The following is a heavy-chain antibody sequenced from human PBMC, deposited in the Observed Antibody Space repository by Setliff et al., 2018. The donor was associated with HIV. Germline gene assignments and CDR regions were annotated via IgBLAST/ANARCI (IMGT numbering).Heavy chain of an antibody. V-gene: IGHV1-69*06. Sequence: SVKVSCKASGYAFTGYYIHWVRQAPGQGLEWLGRIIPIFGTPNYAQKFQGRVSITADKSTSTAYMELSSLRSEDTAVYYCAAARLLNDYRDPGAYYFDFWGQGTLVTVSS. D-gene: IGHD4-4*01. J-gene: IGHJ4*02. CDR1: GYAFTGYY. CDR3: AAARLLNDYRDPGAYYFDF. CDR2: IIPIFGTP.